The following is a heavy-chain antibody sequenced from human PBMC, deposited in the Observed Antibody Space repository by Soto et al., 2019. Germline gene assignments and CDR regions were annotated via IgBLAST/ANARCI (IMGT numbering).Heavy chain of an antibody. CDR2: ISSNGVGT. CDR3: ARRARPDFYYMDV. Sequence: EVQLAESGGGLAQPGGSLRLSCAASGFTLSGYAMDWVRQAPGKGLEYVSGISSNGVGTYYANSVQGRFTISRDNSKNTVLLQMGSLRPEDMAVYYCARRARPDFYYMDVWGKGTTVTVSS. D-gene: IGHD6-6*01. J-gene: IGHJ6*03. CDR1: GFTLSGYA. V-gene: IGHV3-64*01.